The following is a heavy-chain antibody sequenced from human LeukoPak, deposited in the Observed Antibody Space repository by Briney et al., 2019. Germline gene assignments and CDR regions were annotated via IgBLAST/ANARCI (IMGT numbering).Heavy chain of an antibody. Sequence: SETLPLTCTVSGGSISSYYWSWIRQPPGKGLEWIGYIYYSGSTNYNPSLKSRVTISVDTSKNQFSLKLSSVTAADTAVYYCARGYYDFWSGYSYYYGMDVWGQGTTVTVSS. CDR1: GGSISSYY. D-gene: IGHD3-3*01. V-gene: IGHV4-59*01. CDR2: IYYSGST. CDR3: ARGYYDFWSGYSYYYGMDV. J-gene: IGHJ6*02.